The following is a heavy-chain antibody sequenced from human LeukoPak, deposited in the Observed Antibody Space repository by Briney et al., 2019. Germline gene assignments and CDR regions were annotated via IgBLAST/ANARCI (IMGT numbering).Heavy chain of an antibody. CDR3: AHSYYDFWSGYYSFDY. D-gene: IGHD3-3*01. V-gene: IGHV2-5*02. CDR2: IYWDDDK. CDR1: GFSLSTSGVG. J-gene: IGHJ4*02. Sequence: SGPTLVKPTQSLTLTCTFSGFSLSTSGVGVGWIRQPPGKALEWLALIYWDDDKRYSPSLKSRLTIIKDTSKNQVVLTMTNMDPVDTATYYCAHSYYDFWSGYYSFDYWGQGTLVTVSS.